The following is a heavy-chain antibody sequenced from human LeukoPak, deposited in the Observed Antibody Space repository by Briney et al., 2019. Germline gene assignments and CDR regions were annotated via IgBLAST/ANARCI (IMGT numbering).Heavy chain of an antibody. CDR3: ARDQPNYDILTGYYPFDY. D-gene: IGHD3-9*01. V-gene: IGHV3-21*01. CDR2: ISSSSSYI. J-gene: IGHJ4*02. Sequence: ASVKVSCKVSGYTLTELSMHWVRQAPGKGLEWVSSISSSSSYIYYADSVKGRFTISRDNAKNSLFLQMNSLRAEDTAVYYCARDQPNYDILTGYYPFDYWGQGTLVTVSS. CDR1: GYTLTELS.